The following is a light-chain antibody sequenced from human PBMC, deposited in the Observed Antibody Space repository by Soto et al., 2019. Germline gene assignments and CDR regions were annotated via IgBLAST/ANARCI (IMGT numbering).Light chain of an antibody. V-gene: IGLV2-14*01. Sequence: QSVLTQPASVSGSAGQSITISCTGSSSDVGSQDFVSWYQQHPGKAPSLIIYEVTNRPSGVSNRFSGSKSGNTASLTISGLQAEDEADYYCSSYGGLNTPLVFGGGTKLTVL. CDR3: SSYGGLNTPLV. CDR1: SSDVGSQDF. CDR2: EVT. J-gene: IGLJ3*02.